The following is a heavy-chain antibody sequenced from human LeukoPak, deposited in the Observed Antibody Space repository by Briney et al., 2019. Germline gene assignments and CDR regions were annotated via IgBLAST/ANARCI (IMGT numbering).Heavy chain of an antibody. CDR1: GGPISSSSYY. CDR2: IYYSGST. CDR3: ARAYSGSYLDY. J-gene: IGHJ4*02. Sequence: SETLSLTCTVSGGPISSSSYYWGWIRQPPGKGLEWIGSIYYSGSTYYNPSLKSRVTISVDTSKNQFSLKLSSVTAADTAVYYCARAYSGSYLDYWGQGTLVTVSS. V-gene: IGHV4-39*01. D-gene: IGHD1-26*01.